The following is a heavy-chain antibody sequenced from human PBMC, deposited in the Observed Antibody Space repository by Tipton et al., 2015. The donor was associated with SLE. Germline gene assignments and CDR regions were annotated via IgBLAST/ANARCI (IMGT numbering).Heavy chain of an antibody. V-gene: IGHV3-74*01. J-gene: IGHJ5*02. CDR1: GFSFSSYW. Sequence: SLRLSCAASGFSFSSYWMHWVRQVPGKGLLWVSRINSDGSFTGYADSVKGRFTISRDNAKNTVYLQMNSLRGEDTAVYHCARAPRDYVQWFDPWGQGTLVTVSS. CDR3: ARAPRDYVQWFDP. D-gene: IGHD4-17*01. CDR2: INSDGSFT.